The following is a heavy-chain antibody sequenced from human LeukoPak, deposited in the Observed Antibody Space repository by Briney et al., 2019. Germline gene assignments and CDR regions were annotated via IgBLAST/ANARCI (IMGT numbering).Heavy chain of an antibody. CDR3: ARDRGGHSGGSSDDAFDV. V-gene: IGHV4-59*01. Sequence: SETLSLTCTVSGGSISDYYWSWLRQPPGKRLEWIRYIYYSGDTYYNPLLESRVTISVDTSRTQFSLKLSSVTAADTAVYYCARDRGGHSGGSSDDAFDVWGQGTAVTVSS. J-gene: IGHJ3*01. CDR2: IYYSGDT. D-gene: IGHD2-15*01. CDR1: GGSISDYY.